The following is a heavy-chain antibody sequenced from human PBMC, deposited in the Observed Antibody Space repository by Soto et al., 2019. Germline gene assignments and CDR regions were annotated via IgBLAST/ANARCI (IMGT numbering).Heavy chain of an antibody. J-gene: IGHJ6*02. CDR3: ARVRDPHLDHYGLDV. CDR2: LIPIYDEP. CDR1: GFTFNVYS. Sequence: QVQLVQSGAEVKNPGSSVKVSCKPSGFTFNVYSIHWVRQAPGQGLEWMGGLIPIYDEPYYAQKFQGRVTISADKSTTTVHLELRSLTSDATAVYFCARVRDPHLDHYGLDVWGQGTTVTVS. V-gene: IGHV1-69*06.